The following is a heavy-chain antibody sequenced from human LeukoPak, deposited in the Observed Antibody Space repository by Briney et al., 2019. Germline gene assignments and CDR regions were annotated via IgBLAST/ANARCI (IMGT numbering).Heavy chain of an antibody. J-gene: IGHJ6*03. CDR3: AGSYHYYMDV. CDR2: ISYIGST. Sequence: PSETLSLTXTVSGGSISNYYWSWISQPPGKGLEWIGYISYIGSTKYNPSLKSRVTISEDTSKKQFSLKLSSVTAADTAVYYCAGSYHYYMDVWGKGTTVTVSS. V-gene: IGHV4-59*01. CDR1: GGSISNYY.